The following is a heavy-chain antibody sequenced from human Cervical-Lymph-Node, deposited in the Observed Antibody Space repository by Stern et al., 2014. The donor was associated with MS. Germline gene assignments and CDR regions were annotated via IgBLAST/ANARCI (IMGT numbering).Heavy chain of an antibody. CDR1: GGSISSGGYY. CDR3: ARGSTDYDILTGLVLNWFDP. J-gene: IGHJ5*02. D-gene: IGHD3-9*01. V-gene: IGHV4-31*03. Sequence: VHLVESGPGLVKPSQTLSLTCTVSGGSISSGGYYWSWIRQHPGKGLEWIGYIYYSGSTYYNPSLKSRVTISVDTSKNQFSLKLSSVTAADTAVYYCARGSTDYDILTGLVLNWFDPWGQGTLVTVSS. CDR2: IYYSGST.